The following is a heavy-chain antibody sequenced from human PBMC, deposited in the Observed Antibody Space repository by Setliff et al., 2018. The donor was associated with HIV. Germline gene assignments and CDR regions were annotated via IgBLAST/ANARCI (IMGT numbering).Heavy chain of an antibody. CDR1: GFTFSSHG. J-gene: IGHJ6*03. CDR2: IWYDGSNK. D-gene: IGHD3-22*01. CDR3: ARARRDASGYWGHFFYYMDV. Sequence: GGSLRLSCAASGFTFSSHGMHWVRQAPGKGLEWVAVIWYDGSNKYYADSVKGRFTISRDNSKNTLYLQMNSLRAEDTAVYYCARARRDASGYWGHFFYYMDVWGKGTTVTVSS. V-gene: IGHV3-33*08.